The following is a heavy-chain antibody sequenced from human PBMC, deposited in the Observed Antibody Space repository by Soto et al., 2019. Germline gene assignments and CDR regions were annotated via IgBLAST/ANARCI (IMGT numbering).Heavy chain of an antibody. D-gene: IGHD7-27*01. CDR1: GFTFSSYA. CDR2: ISGSGGST. J-gene: IGHJ6*02. CDR3: ASQKINGEYGPAKLYYYYGMDV. Sequence: GGSLRLSCAASGFTFSSYAMSWVRQAPGKGLEWVSAISGSGGSTYYADSVKGRFTISRDNSKNTLYLQMNSLRAEDTAVYYCASQKINGEYGPAKLYYYYGMDVWGQGTTVTVSS. V-gene: IGHV3-23*01.